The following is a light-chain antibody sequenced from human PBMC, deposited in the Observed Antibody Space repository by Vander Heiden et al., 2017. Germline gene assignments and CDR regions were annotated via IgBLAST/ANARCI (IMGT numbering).Light chain of an antibody. J-gene: IGKJ4*01. Sequence: EVVLTQSPATLSVSPGARATLSCSASQSVASNISWYQQTPGQAPRLRIDDASTRATGIPARFSGSGSGTEFTLIISSLQSEDLAIYDCQQCKNWPPLTFGGGTKVEIK. V-gene: IGKV3-15*01. CDR3: QQCKNWPPLT. CDR2: DAS. CDR1: QSVASN.